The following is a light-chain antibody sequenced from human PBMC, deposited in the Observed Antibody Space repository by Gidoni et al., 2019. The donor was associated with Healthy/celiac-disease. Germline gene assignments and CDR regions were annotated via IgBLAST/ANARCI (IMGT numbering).Light chain of an antibody. J-gene: IGKJ4*01. V-gene: IGKV1-33*01. Sequence: IQMTQSPSSLSASVGDRVTITCQASQDISNYLNGYQQKPGKAPKLLIYDASNLETGVPSRFSGSGSGTDFTFTISSLQPEDIATYYCQQYDNLLLTFGGGTKVEIK. CDR1: QDISNY. CDR3: QQYDNLLLT. CDR2: DAS.